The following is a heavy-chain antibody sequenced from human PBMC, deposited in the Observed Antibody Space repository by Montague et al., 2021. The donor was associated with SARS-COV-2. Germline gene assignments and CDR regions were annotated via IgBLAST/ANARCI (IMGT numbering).Heavy chain of an antibody. J-gene: IGHJ3*02. CDR3: ARVGRGSSWYEVAFDI. CDR1: GGSISRYS. D-gene: IGHD6-13*01. V-gene: IGHV4-59*01. Sequence: SETLSLTCTVSGGSISRYSWTWIRQPPGKGLGWIGYIYNSGSTNYNPSLTSRVTISVDTSKNQFSLKLSSVAAADTAVYYCARVGRGSSWYEVAFDIWGQGTVVTVSS. CDR2: IYNSGST.